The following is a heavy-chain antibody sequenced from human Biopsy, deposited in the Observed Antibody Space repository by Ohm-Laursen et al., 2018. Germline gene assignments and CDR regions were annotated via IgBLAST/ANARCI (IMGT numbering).Heavy chain of an antibody. CDR3: ARMPHFDY. D-gene: IGHD2-2*01. Sequence: SETLSLTCTVSRDSISNYYWTWIRQSPGKGLEWIGYIYYTGSTNYNPSVKSRVTISVDTSKNQFSLRLIYVTAADTAVYYCARMPHFDYWGQGILVTASS. J-gene: IGHJ4*02. CDR2: IYYTGST. V-gene: IGHV4-59*01. CDR1: RDSISNYY.